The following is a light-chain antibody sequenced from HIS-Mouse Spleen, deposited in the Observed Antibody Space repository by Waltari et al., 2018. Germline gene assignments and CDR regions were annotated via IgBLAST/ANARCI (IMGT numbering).Light chain of an antibody. CDR2: SNN. Sequence: QSVLTQPPSASGTPGQRVTISCSGSSSNIGSNTVNWYQQLPGTAPKLLIYSNNQRPSGLPDRFSGSKSGPSASLAISGLQSEDEADYYCAAWDDSLNGWVFGGGTKLTVL. CDR1: SSNIGSNT. V-gene: IGLV1-44*01. CDR3: AAWDDSLNGWV. J-gene: IGLJ3*02.